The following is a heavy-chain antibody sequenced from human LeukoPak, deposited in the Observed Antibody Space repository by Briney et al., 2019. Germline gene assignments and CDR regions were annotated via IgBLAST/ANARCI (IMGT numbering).Heavy chain of an antibody. V-gene: IGHV3-74*01. CDR2: INSDGSST. CDR3: AREITGTDVYLDY. D-gene: IGHD1-20*01. CDR1: GFTFSSYW. J-gene: IGHJ4*02. Sequence: GGSLRLSCAASGFTFSSYWMHWVRQAPGKGLVWVSRINSDGSSTSYADSVKGRFTISRDSAKNTLYLQMNSLRAEDTAVYYCAREITGTDVYLDYWGQGTLVTVSS.